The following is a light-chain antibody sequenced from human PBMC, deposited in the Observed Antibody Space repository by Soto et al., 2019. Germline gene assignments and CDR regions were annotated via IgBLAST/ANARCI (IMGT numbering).Light chain of an antibody. CDR3: QQFIIYPLT. CDR2: DAS. CDR1: QVISSA. Sequence: AIQLTQSPSSLSASVGDRFTITCRASQVISSALAWYQHKPGKSPKLLVYDASTLQSGVPSRFSGGGSGTDFTLNISSLKPEVFATYYCQQFIIYPLTFGGGTKVEIK. J-gene: IGKJ4*01. V-gene: IGKV1-13*02.